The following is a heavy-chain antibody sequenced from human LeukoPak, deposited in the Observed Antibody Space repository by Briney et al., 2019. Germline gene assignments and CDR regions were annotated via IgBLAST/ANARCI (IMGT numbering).Heavy chain of an antibody. CDR3: ARVDIVVVVATD. Sequence: SETLSLTCAVYGGSFSGYYWSWVRQPPGKGLEWIGEINHSGITNYNPSLKSRVTISVDTSKNQFSLKLSSVTAADTAVYYCARVDIVVVVATDWGQGTLVTVSS. D-gene: IGHD2-15*01. CDR2: INHSGIT. CDR1: GGSFSGYY. J-gene: IGHJ4*02. V-gene: IGHV4-34*01.